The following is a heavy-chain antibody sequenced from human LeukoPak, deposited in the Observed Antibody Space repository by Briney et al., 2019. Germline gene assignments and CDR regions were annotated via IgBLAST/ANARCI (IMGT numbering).Heavy chain of an antibody. V-gene: IGHV3-7*03. J-gene: IGHJ4*02. Sequence: GGSLRLSCAASGFTISDYWMSWVRQAPGKGLEWVANIKEDGSETNYVDSAKGRFTISRDKNTLYLQMNSLKTEDTGLYYCNTEGQDSSGYYLDYWGQGTLVTVSS. CDR2: IKEDGSET. CDR1: GFTISDYW. D-gene: IGHD3-22*01. CDR3: NTEGQDSSGYYLDY.